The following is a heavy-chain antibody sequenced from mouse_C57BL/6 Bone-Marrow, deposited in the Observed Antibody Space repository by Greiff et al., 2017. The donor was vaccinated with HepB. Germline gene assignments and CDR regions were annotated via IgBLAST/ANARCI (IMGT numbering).Heavy chain of an antibody. CDR2: IWGVGST. D-gene: IGHD1-2*01. Sequence: VMLVESGPGLVAPSQRLSITCTVSGFSLTSYGVDWVRQSPGKGLEWLGVIWGVGSTNYNSALKSRLSISKYNSKSQVFLKMNSLHTDDTAMYYCASDHYYGGAMDYRGQGTSVTVAS. J-gene: IGHJ4*01. CDR3: ASDHYYGGAMDY. CDR1: GFSLTSYG. V-gene: IGHV2-6*01.